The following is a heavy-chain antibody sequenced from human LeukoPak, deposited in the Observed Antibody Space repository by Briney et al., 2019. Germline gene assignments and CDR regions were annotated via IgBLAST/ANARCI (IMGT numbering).Heavy chain of an antibody. J-gene: IGHJ6*02. V-gene: IGHV3-30-3*01. CDR1: GFTFSSYA. D-gene: IGHD3-3*01. Sequence: GGSLRLSCAASGFTFSSYAMHWVRQAPGKGLEWVAVISYDGSNKYYADSVKGRFTISRDNSKNTLYLQMNSLRAEDTAVCYCARDRFYDFWSGYSYYYYGMDVWGQGTTVTVSS. CDR3: ARDRFYDFWSGYSYYYYGMDV. CDR2: ISYDGSNK.